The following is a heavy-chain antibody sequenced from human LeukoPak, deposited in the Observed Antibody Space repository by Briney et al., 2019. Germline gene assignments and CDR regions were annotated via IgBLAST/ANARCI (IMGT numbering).Heavy chain of an antibody. Sequence: SETLSLTCTVSGGSVSSSSYYLGWIRQPPGKGLEWIGTISYSGSTYYNPSLKSRVTLSVDTSKTQFSLKLSSVTAADTAVYYCARNVYFDFWSGYYPRDPFGIWGQGTMVTVSS. CDR1: GGSVSSSSYY. CDR2: ISYSGST. CDR3: ARNVYFDFWSGYYPRDPFGI. V-gene: IGHV4-39*01. J-gene: IGHJ3*02. D-gene: IGHD3-3*01.